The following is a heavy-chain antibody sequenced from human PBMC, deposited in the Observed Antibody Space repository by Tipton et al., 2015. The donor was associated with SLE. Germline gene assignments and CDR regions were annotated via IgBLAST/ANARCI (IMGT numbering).Heavy chain of an antibody. CDR3: APVRWGGFDP. CDR1: GGSISSYY. J-gene: IGHJ5*02. V-gene: IGHV4-4*09. D-gene: IGHD3-10*01. Sequence: TLSLTCTVSGGSISSYYWSWIRQPPGKGLEWIGYIYTSGSTNYNPSLKSRVTISVDTSKNQFSLKLSSVTAADTAVYYCAPVRWGGFDPWGQGTLVTVSS. CDR2: IYTSGST.